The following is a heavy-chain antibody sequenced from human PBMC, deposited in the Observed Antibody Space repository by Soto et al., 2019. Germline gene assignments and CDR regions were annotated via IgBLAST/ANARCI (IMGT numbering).Heavy chain of an antibody. V-gene: IGHV3-48*01. J-gene: IGHJ6*03. CDR1: GFTFSSYS. CDR2: ISSGSSTI. CDR3: ARAGAAGLNYYYYYMDV. Sequence: GGSLRLSCAASGFTFSSYSINWVRQAPGKGLEWVSYISSGSSTIYYADSVKGRFTISRDNAKNSLYLQMNSLRAEDTAVYYCARAGAAGLNYYYYYMDVWGKGTTVTVSS. D-gene: IGHD6-13*01.